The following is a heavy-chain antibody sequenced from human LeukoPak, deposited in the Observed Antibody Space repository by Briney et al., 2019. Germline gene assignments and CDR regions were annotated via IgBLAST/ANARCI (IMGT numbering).Heavy chain of an antibody. D-gene: IGHD4-17*01. CDR1: GFTLKIYP. J-gene: IGHJ3*02. CDR3: AREGVQTTVDAFDI. CDR2: ISHDGSDK. V-gene: IGHV3-30*04. Sequence: GGSLRLSCSASGFTLKIYPMHWVRQAPGKGLEWLSVISHDGSDKTNADSVKGRFIISRDNSKNTIYLQLNSLRPEDTAMYYCAREGVQTTVDAFDIWGLGTMVIVSS.